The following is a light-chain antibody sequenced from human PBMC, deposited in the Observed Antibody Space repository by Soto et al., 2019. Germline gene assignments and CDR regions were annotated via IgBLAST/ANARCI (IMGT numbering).Light chain of an antibody. Sequence: SVLTQPPSASGSPGQSVTISCTGTSSDVGGYNYVSWYQQHPGKAPKLMVYEVSKRPSGVPDRFSGSKSGNTASLTVSGLQAEDEADYYCSSYGGSNNYVFGTGTKVTV. CDR1: SSDVGGYNY. V-gene: IGLV2-8*01. J-gene: IGLJ1*01. CDR3: SSYGGSNNYV. CDR2: EVS.